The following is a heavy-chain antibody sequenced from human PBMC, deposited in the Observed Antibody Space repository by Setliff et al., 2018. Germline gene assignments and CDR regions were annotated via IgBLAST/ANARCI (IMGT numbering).Heavy chain of an antibody. J-gene: IGHJ6*03. D-gene: IGHD5-18*01. V-gene: IGHV1-18*01. CDR2: ISGYDDNT. Sequence: WASVKVSCKAFGYSFTNYGLNWVRQAPGQGLEWMGWISGYDDNTNYAQHLQGRVTMTTDTSTSTAYMELRSLTSADTAVYYCAREGVDTRSSTDYRYYMDVWGKGTTVTVSS. CDR1: GYSFTNYG. CDR3: AREGVDTRSSTDYRYYMDV.